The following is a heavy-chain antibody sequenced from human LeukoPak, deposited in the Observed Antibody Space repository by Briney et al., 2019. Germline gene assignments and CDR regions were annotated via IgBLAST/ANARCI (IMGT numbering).Heavy chain of an antibody. Sequence: SETLSLTCTVSGGSISSYYWSWIRQPPGKGLEWIGYIYYSGSTNYNPSLKSRVTISMDMSKKQFSLKLTSVTAADTAVYYCARGMELVPTPFDHWGQGTLVSVSS. V-gene: IGHV4-59*01. CDR3: ARGMELVPTPFDH. J-gene: IGHJ4*02. D-gene: IGHD2-15*01. CDR2: IYYSGST. CDR1: GGSISSYY.